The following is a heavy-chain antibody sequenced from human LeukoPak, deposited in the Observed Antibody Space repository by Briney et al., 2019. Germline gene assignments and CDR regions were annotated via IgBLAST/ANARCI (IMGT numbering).Heavy chain of an antibody. J-gene: IGHJ6*02. CDR2: ISYDGSNK. CDR1: GFTFSSYG. Sequence: PGGSLRLSCAASGFTFSSYGMHWVRQAPGKGLEWVAVISYDGSNKYYADSVKGRFTISRDNSKNTLYLQMNSPRAEDTAVYYCAKRRLRFLEWLSPYYYYYGMDVWGQGTTVTVSS. V-gene: IGHV3-30*18. D-gene: IGHD3-3*01. CDR3: AKRRLRFLEWLSPYYYYYGMDV.